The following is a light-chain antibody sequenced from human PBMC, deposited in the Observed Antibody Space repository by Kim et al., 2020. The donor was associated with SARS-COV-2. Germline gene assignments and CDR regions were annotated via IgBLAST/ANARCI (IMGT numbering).Light chain of an antibody. CDR1: QSVTNN. V-gene: IGKV3-15*01. Sequence: EKVMTQSPATLSVSPGERATLSCRASQSVTNNLAWYQQKPGQAPRLLIYDASTRATGIPDRFSGSGSGTEFTLTISSLQSEDFGVYYCQQFNSWPLTFGGETKVDIK. J-gene: IGKJ4*01. CDR3: QQFNSWPLT. CDR2: DAS.